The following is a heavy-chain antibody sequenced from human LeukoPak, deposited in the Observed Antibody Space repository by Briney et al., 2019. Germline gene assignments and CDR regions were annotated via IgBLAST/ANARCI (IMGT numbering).Heavy chain of an antibody. CDR1: GFTFSSYG. CDR2: ISYDGSNK. V-gene: IGHV3-30*18. Sequence: GGSLRLSCAASGFTFSSYGMHWVRQAPGKGLEWVAVISYDGSNKYYADPVKGRFTISRDNSKNTLYLQMNSLRAEDTAVYYCAKDGGSLWGQGTLVTVSS. D-gene: IGHD3-16*01. J-gene: IGHJ4*02. CDR3: AKDGGSL.